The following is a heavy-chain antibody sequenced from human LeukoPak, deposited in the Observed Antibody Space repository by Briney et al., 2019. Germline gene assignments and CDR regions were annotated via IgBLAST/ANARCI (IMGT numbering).Heavy chain of an antibody. D-gene: IGHD2-2*02. Sequence: GASVKVSCKASGYTFTSYGISRVRQAPGQGLEWTGTIIPILGIAHYAQKFQGRVTITADESTSTAYMELSSLRSEDTAVYYCARGALGYCSSTSCYTNYYYYMDVWGKGTTVTVSS. CDR1: GYTFTSYG. V-gene: IGHV1-69*04. J-gene: IGHJ6*03. CDR3: ARGALGYCSSTSCYTNYYYYMDV. CDR2: IIPILGIA.